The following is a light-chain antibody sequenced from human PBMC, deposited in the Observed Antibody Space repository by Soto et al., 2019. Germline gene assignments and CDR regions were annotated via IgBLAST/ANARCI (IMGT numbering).Light chain of an antibody. Sequence: EIVLTQSPGTLSVSPGERATLSCRASETISSDKLAWYQQKPGQPPSLLIYGTFSRATGIPDRFSGSGSGIDFTHTISRLEPEYSAIYYCQQYGSWTFGEGAKVEI. CDR2: GTF. CDR1: ETISSDK. CDR3: QQYGSWT. J-gene: IGKJ1*01. V-gene: IGKV3-20*01.